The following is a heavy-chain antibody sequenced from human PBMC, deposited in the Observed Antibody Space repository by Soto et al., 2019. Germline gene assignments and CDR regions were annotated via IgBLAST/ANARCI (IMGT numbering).Heavy chain of an antibody. J-gene: IGHJ5*02. CDR2: ISAYNGNT. D-gene: IGHD6-13*01. CDR3: AGDDTGESSSGRSDP. V-gene: IGHV1-18*01. Sequence: QVQLVQSGAEVKKPGASVKVSCKASGYTFTSYGISWVRQAPGQGLEWMGWISAYNGNTNYAQKLQGRVTMTTDTPRRTAYLERRSLRSADTPLYYWAGDDTGESSSGRSDPWGQEPWSPSPQ. CDR1: GYTFTSYG.